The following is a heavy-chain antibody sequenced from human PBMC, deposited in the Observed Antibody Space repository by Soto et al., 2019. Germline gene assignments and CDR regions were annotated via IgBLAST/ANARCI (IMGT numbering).Heavy chain of an antibody. CDR3: ARDCPRPRGSGWYGYFDY. V-gene: IGHV3-30-3*01. J-gene: IGHJ4*02. CDR1: GFTFSSYA. CDR2: ISYDGSNK. Sequence: PGGSLRLSCAASGFTFSSYAMHWVRQAPGKGLEWVAVISYDGSNKYYADSVKGRFTISRDNSKNTLYLQMNSLRAEDTAVYYCARDCPRPRGSGWYGYFDYGGQGTLVTVS. D-gene: IGHD6-19*01.